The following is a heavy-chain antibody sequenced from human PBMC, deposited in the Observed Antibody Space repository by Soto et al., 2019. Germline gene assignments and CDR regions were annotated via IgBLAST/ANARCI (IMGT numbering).Heavy chain of an antibody. CDR1: GFTFSSYG. CDR2: ISYDGSNK. J-gene: IGHJ4*02. V-gene: IGHV3-30*18. D-gene: IGHD6-19*01. Sequence: SLRLSCAASGFTFSSYGMHWVRQAPGKGLEWVAVISYDGSNKYYADSVKGRFTISRDNSKNTLYLQMNSLRAEDTAVYYCAKQSAVRYFDYWGQGTLVTVSS. CDR3: AKQSAVRYFDY.